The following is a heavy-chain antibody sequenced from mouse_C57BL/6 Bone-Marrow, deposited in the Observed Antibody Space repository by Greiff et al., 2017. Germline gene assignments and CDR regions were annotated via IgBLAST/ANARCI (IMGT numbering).Heavy chain of an antibody. J-gene: IGHJ2*01. V-gene: IGHV5-4*01. CDR3: ARGLTGSFDF. CDR2: ISDGGSYT. Sequence: EVQRVESGGGLVKPGGSLKLSCAASGFTFSSYAMSWVRQTPEKRLEWVATISDGGSYTYYPDNVKGRFTISRDNAKNNLYLQMSHLESEDTAMYYCARGLTGSFDFWGQGPTLTVSS. CDR1: GFTFSSYA.